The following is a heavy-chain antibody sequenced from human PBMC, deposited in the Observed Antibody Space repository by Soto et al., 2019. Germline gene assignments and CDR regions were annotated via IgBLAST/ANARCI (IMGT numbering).Heavy chain of an antibody. CDR2: INPRGGTT. CDR3: ARVLGYGDSSLDY. J-gene: IGHJ4*02. Sequence: APVKGSCKASGYNFTSYYMHWVRQAPGQGLEWMGIINPRGGTTNYAQKFQGRVTMTRDTSTSTVYMELSSLRSEDTAVYYCARVLGYGDSSLDYWGQGTLVTVSS. V-gene: IGHV1-46*03. CDR1: GYNFTSYY. D-gene: IGHD4-17*01.